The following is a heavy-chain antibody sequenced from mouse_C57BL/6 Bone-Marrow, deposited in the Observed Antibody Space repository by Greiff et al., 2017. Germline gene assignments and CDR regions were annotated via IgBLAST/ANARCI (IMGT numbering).Heavy chain of an antibody. CDR2: IYPRSGNT. J-gene: IGHJ1*03. CDR3: ARQSGTGWYFDV. Sequence: QVQLQQSGAELARPGASVKLSCKASGYTFTSYGISWVKQRTGQGLEWIGEIYPRSGNTYYNEKFKGKATLTADKSSSTAYMELRSLTSEDSAVXFCARQSGTGWYFDVWGTGTTVTVSS. CDR1: GYTFTSYG. V-gene: IGHV1-81*01. D-gene: IGHD4-1*01.